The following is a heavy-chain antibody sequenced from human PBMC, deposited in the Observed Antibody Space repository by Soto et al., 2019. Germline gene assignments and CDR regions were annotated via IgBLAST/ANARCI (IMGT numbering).Heavy chain of an antibody. D-gene: IGHD2-21*02. V-gene: IGHV1-69*02. CDR1: GGTFRTYS. Sequence: QVQLVQSGAEVKKPGSSVKVSCKDSGGTFRTYSMFWVRQAPGQGLEWMVRIIPMLGVRNYAQRFQDRVTITAVKSTSTVHMELSSLRSEDTALYYCTIGSWSGDVFDIWGQGTMVTVSS. CDR2: IIPMLGVR. J-gene: IGHJ3*02. CDR3: TIGSWSGDVFDI.